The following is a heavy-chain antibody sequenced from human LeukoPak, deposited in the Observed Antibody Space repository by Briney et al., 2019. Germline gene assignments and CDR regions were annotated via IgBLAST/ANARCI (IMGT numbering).Heavy chain of an antibody. J-gene: IGHJ4*02. Sequence: SETLSLTCTVSGGSINSYYWSWIRQPPGEGLEWIGYIYYSGNTNYNPSLKSRVTISVDTSKNQFSLKLSSVTAADTAMYYCARGSGRHYDSSLYYFDYWGPGTLVTVSS. CDR3: ARGSGRHYDSSLYYFDY. CDR1: GGSINSYY. V-gene: IGHV4-59*01. CDR2: IYYSGNT. D-gene: IGHD3-16*01.